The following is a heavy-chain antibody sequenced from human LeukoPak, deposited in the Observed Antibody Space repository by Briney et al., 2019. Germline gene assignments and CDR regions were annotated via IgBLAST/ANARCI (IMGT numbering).Heavy chain of an antibody. D-gene: IGHD3-22*01. CDR3: AKSKFPYDTDGWHGYFDF. Sequence: PGGSLRLSCAASGFTFSSYEMNWVRQAPGKGLEWVSYISGSGSTIQYADSVKGRFTISRDNAKNSLYLQMNSLRGDDTAVYYCAKSKFPYDTDGWHGYFDFWGQGTLVTVSS. V-gene: IGHV3-48*03. CDR1: GFTFSSYE. J-gene: IGHJ4*02. CDR2: ISGSGSTI.